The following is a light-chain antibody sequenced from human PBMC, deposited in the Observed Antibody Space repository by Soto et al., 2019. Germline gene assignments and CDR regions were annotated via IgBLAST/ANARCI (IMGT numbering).Light chain of an antibody. Sequence: DIVMTQSPDSLAVSLGERATINCKSSQSLLYNSNNKNYLVWYQQKPGQPPKLLIYWASTRESWVPDRFSGSGSVTDFTLTSSSLHVEDVAVYYCQQYYSTSDTFGQGTKLDIK. J-gene: IGKJ2*01. CDR1: QSLLYNSNNKNY. CDR2: WAS. CDR3: QQYYSTSDT. V-gene: IGKV4-1*01.